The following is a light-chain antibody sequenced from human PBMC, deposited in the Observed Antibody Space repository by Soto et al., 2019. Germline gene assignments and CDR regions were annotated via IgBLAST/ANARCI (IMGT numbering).Light chain of an antibody. CDR1: SSNIGAGYD. CDR2: GNS. J-gene: IGLJ3*02. V-gene: IGLV1-40*01. Sequence: QSVLTQPPSVSGAPGQRVTISCTGSSSNIGAGYDVHWYQQLPGTAPKLLIYGNSNRPSGVPDRFSGSKSGTSATLAITGLQAEDEADYSCQSYDSSLSVSVYGGGPKVTFL. CDR3: QSYDSSLSVSV.